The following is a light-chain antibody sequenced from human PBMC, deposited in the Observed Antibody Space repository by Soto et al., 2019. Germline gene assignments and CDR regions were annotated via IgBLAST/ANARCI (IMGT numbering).Light chain of an antibody. CDR2: EGS. V-gene: IGLV2-14*02. CDR3: SSYTSSSTV. Sequence: QSALTQPASVSGSPGQSITISCTGSSSDVGGYNLVSWYQHHPGKAPKLIIYEGSQRPSGVSNRFFGSKSGNTASLTISGLQAEDEADYYCSSYTSSSTVFGGGTKLTVL. CDR1: SSDVGGYNL. J-gene: IGLJ3*02.